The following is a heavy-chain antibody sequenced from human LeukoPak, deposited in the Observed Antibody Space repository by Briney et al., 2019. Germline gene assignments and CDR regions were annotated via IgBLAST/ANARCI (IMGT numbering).Heavy chain of an antibody. CDR2: IIPIFGTA. J-gene: IGHJ6*02. V-gene: IGHV1-69*13. CDR1: GGTFSSYA. D-gene: IGHD3-22*01. Sequence: ASVNVSCKASGGTFSSYAISWVRQAPGQGLEWMGGIIPIFGTANYAQKFQGRVTITADESTSTAYMELSSLRSEDTAVYYCARDGLTYYYDSSGYRGYYYYYGMDVWGQGTTVTVSS. CDR3: ARDGLTYYYDSSGYRGYYYYYGMDV.